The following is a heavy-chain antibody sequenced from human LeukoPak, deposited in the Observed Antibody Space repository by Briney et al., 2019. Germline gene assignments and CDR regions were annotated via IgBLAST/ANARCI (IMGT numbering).Heavy chain of an antibody. J-gene: IGHJ4*02. D-gene: IGHD3-10*01. CDR2: ISSSSSYI. CDR1: GFTFSSYS. CDR3: AKSTLWFGELSYFDY. V-gene: IGHV3-21*01. Sequence: PGGSLRLSCAASGFTFSSYSMNWVRQAPGKGLEWVSSISSSSSYIYYADSVKGRFTISRDNAKNSLYLQMNSLRAEDTAVYYCAKSTLWFGELSYFDYWGQGTLVTVSS.